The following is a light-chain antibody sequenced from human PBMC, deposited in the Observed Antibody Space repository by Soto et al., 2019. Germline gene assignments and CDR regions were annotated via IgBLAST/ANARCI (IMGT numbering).Light chain of an antibody. CDR3: LSKTSSISYV. Sequence: QSAQTQPASVSGSPGQSITISCTGTTSDVGGYNYVSWYQQHPGKVPKLLIHEVSNRPSGVSNRFSGSKSGNTASLTISGLQAEDEADYYCLSKTSSISYVFGTGTKLTVL. J-gene: IGLJ1*01. CDR1: TSDVGGYNY. V-gene: IGLV2-14*01. CDR2: EVS.